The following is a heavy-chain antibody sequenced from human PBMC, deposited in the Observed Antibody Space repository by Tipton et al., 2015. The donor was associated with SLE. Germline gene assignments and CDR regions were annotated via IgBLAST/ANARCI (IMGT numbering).Heavy chain of an antibody. V-gene: IGHV4-59*01. CDR2: VYYSGNT. D-gene: IGHD4/OR15-4a*01. Sequence: LRLSCTVSDDSISPYYWSWIRQPPGKGLEWIGYVYYSGNTNYNPSLKRRVSISVDTSKSQFSLKLSSVTAADTAVYYCARTTIAYYYMDVWGKGATVTVSS. CDR1: DDSISPYY. CDR3: ARTTIAYYYMDV. J-gene: IGHJ6*03.